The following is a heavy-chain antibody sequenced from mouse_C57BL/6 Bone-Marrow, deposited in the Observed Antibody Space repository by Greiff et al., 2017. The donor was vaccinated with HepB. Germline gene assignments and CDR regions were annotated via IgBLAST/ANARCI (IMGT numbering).Heavy chain of an antibody. Sequence: VQLQQPGAELVKPGASVKLSCKASGYTFTSYWMQWVKQRPGQGLEWIGEIDPSDSYTNNNQKFKGKATLTVDTSSSTAYMQLSSLTSEDSAVYYCARQGYDYPYYAMDYWGQGTSVTVSS. CDR3: ARQGYDYPYYAMDY. V-gene: IGHV1-50*01. D-gene: IGHD2-4*01. CDR1: GYTFTSYW. J-gene: IGHJ4*01. CDR2: IDPSDSYT.